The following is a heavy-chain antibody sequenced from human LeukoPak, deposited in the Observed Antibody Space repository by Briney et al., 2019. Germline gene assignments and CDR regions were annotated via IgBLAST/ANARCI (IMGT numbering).Heavy chain of an antibody. CDR3: ARRYSGSYNFDY. D-gene: IGHD1-26*01. CDR1: GFTFTSYT. V-gene: IGHV3-21*01. CDR2: ISSSDSYI. J-gene: IGHJ4*02. Sequence: PGRSLRLSCAASGFTFTSYTMNCVRQAPGKGLEWVSSISSSDSYIYYADSVKGRFTISRDNAKNSLYLQMNSLRAEDTAVYYCARRYSGSYNFDYWGQGTLVTVSS.